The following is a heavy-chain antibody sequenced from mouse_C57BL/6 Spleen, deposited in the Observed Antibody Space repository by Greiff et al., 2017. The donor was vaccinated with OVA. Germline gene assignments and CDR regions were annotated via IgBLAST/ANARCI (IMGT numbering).Heavy chain of an antibody. CDR1: GYTFTSYW. D-gene: IGHD1-1*02. J-gene: IGHJ2*01. CDR3: ARRGDWWYFDY. V-gene: IGHV1-72*01. CDR2: IDPNSGGT. Sequence: QVQLKQPGAELVKPGASVKLSCKASGYTFTSYWMHWVKQRPGRGLEWIGRIDPNSGGTKYNEKFKSKATLTVDKPSSTAYMQLSSLTSEDSAVYYCARRGDWWYFDYWGQGTTLTVSS.